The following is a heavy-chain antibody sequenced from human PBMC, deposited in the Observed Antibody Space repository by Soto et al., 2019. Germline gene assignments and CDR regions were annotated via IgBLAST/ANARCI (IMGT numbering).Heavy chain of an antibody. CDR2: ISGSGDRT. CDR1: GLTSSDSA. Sequence: EVQLLESGGGLVQPGGSLRLSGAASGLTSSDSAMSWIRQDPAQWLYWVSAISGSGDRTYYADSVKGRFTISRVNSRNTLVLQLYSRRTADTAVYYCTKDQERGGDTYPHFDSWAQGTLATVSS. J-gene: IGHJ4*02. V-gene: IGHV3-23*01. D-gene: IGHD4-17*01. CDR3: TKDQERGGDTYPHFDS.